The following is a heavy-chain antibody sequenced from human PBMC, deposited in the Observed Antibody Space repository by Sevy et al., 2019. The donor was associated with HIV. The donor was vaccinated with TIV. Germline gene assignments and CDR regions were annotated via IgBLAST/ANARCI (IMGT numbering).Heavy chain of an antibody. J-gene: IGHJ6*02. CDR3: ARSMGNSYGLFYYHGMDV. Sequence: SETLSLTCTVSRGSISSGDYYWSWIRQHPGKGLEWIGYISYSGSTYYNPSLKSRVTISVDTSKNQFSLKLSSVTAADTAVYYCARSMGNSYGLFYYHGMDVWGQGTTVTVSS. D-gene: IGHD5-18*01. V-gene: IGHV4-31*03. CDR2: ISYSGST. CDR1: RGSISSGDYY.